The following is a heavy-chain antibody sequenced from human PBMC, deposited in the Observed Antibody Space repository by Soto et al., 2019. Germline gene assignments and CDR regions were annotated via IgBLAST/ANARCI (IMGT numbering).Heavy chain of an antibody. Sequence: GESLKISCKGSGYSFTSYWIGWVRQMPGKGLEWMGIIYPCYSDTRYSPSFQGQVPISADKSNNTTYLQWSSLKASDTAMYYCARVPPSTPLFGMDVWRQGTTATVSS. V-gene: IGHV5-51*01. J-gene: IGHJ6*02. CDR3: ARVPPSTPLFGMDV. D-gene: IGHD2-21*01. CDR1: GYSFTSYW. CDR2: IYPCYSDT.